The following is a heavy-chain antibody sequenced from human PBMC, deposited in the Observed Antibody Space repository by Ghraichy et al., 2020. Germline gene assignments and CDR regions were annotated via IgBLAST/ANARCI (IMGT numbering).Heavy chain of an antibody. CDR2: ISSSGSTI. J-gene: IGHJ5*02. Sequence: GGSLRLSCAASGFTFSSYEMNWVRQAPGKGLEWVSYISSSGSTIYYADSVKGRFTISRDNAKNSLYLQMNSLRAEDTAVYYCASDCSSTSCYEENWFDPWGQGTLVTVSS. D-gene: IGHD2-2*01. V-gene: IGHV3-48*03. CDR3: ASDCSSTSCYEENWFDP. CDR1: GFTFSSYE.